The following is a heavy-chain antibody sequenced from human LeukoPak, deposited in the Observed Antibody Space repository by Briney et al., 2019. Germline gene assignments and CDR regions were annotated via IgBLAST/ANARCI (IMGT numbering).Heavy chain of an antibody. CDR2: ISYDGSNK. J-gene: IGHJ4*02. V-gene: IGHV3-30-3*01. CDR1: GFTFSSYA. CDR3: ARGRYSSGWTYFDY. Sequence: GGSLRLPCAASGFTFSSYAMHWVRQAPGKGLEWVAVISYDGSNKYYADSVKGRFTISRDNSKNTLYLQMNSLRAEDTAVYYCARGRYSSGWTYFDYWGQGTLVTVSS. D-gene: IGHD6-19*01.